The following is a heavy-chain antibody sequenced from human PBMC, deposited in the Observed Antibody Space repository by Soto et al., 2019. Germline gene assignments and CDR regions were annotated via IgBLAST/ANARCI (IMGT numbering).Heavy chain of an antibody. Sequence: PSETLSLTCAFSGGSIISYYWSWIREPPGKGLEWIGYIYYSGSTNYNPSLQSRVTISVDTSKNQFSLKLSSVTAADTAVYYCARARNTMVRGVIPNWFDPWGQGTLVTVSS. J-gene: IGHJ5*02. CDR3: ARARNTMVRGVIPNWFDP. V-gene: IGHV4-59*01. D-gene: IGHD3-10*01. CDR1: GGSIISYY. CDR2: IYYSGST.